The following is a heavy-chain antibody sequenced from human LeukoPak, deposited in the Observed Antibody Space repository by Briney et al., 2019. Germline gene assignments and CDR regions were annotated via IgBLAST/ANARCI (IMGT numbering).Heavy chain of an antibody. CDR2: INPSGGST. CDR1: GYTFTSYY. J-gene: IGHJ3*02. D-gene: IGHD5-18*01. Sequence: ASVKVSCKASGYTFTSYYMHWVRQAPGQGLEWMGIINPSGGSTIYAQKLQGRVTMTRDTSTSTVYMELSSLRSEDTAVYYSAREGGGYSYGLSAFDIWGQGTMVTVSS. CDR3: AREGGGYSYGLSAFDI. V-gene: IGHV1-46*01.